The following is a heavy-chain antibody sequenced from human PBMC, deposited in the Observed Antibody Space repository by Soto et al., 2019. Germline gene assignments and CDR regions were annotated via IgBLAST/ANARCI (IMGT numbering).Heavy chain of an antibody. Sequence: GGSLRLSCAASGFTFSSYSMNWVRQAPGKGLEWVSYISSSSSTIYYADSVKGRFTISRDNAKNSLYLQMNSLRDEDTAVYYCARDLRSDYDFWSGYYNDFDYWGQGTLVTVSS. J-gene: IGHJ4*02. CDR3: ARDLRSDYDFWSGYYNDFDY. CDR2: ISSSSSTI. D-gene: IGHD3-3*01. V-gene: IGHV3-48*02. CDR1: GFTFSSYS.